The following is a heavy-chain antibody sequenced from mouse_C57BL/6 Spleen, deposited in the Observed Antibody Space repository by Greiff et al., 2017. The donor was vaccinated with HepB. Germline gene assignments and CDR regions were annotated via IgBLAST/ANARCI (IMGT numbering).Heavy chain of an antibody. CDR3: ARSQLGQLDY. J-gene: IGHJ2*01. V-gene: IGHV1-80*01. Sequence: VQLVESGAELVKPGASVKISCKASGYAFSSYWMNWVKQRPGKGLEWIGQIYPGDGDTNYNGKFKGKATLTADKSSSTAYMQLSSLTSEDSAVYFCARSQLGQLDYWGQGTTLTVSS. CDR1: GYAFSSYW. CDR2: IYPGDGDT. D-gene: IGHD4-1*02.